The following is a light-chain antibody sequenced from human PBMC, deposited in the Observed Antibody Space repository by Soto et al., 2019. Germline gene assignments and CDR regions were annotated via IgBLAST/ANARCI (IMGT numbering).Light chain of an antibody. CDR1: SSDVGSYNL. CDR2: EGS. CDR3: CSYAGTWV. Sequence: QSALTQPASVSGSPGQSITISCTGTSSDVGSYNLVSWYQQHPGKAPKLMIYEGSKRPSGVSNRFSGSKSGNTASLTISGLQPDDEADYYCCSYAGTWVFGGGTKLTVL. J-gene: IGLJ3*02. V-gene: IGLV2-23*01.